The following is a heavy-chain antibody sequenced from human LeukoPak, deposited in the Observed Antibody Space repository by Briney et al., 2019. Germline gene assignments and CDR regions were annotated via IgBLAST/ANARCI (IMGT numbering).Heavy chain of an antibody. CDR1: GYSFTSYW. V-gene: IGHV5-51*01. CDR2: IYPGDSDT. CDR3: ASLVQLEQGSMGFDP. J-gene: IGHJ5*02. D-gene: IGHD1-1*01. Sequence: GESLKISCKGSGYSFTSYWIGWVRQMPGKGLEWMGIIYPGDSDTRYSPSFQGQVTISADKSISTAYLQWSSLKASDTAMYYCASLVQLEQGSMGFDPWGQGTLVAVSS.